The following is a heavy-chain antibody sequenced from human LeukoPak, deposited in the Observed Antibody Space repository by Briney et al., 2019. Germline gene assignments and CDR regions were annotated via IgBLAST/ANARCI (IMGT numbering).Heavy chain of an antibody. J-gene: IGHJ1*01. Sequence: PGGSLRLSCAASGFTFSSYWMHWVRQAPGKGLEWVAVISYDGGNKYYADSVKDRFTISRDNSKNTMFLQMNSLRGEDTAVYYCARGPSVTVHRADYFHHWGQGTLVIVSA. CDR2: ISYDGGNK. CDR1: GFTFSSYW. CDR3: ARGPSVTVHRADYFHH. V-gene: IGHV3-30*03. D-gene: IGHD4-17*01.